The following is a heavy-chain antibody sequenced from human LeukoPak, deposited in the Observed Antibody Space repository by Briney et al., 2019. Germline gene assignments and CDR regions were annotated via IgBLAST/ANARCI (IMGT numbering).Heavy chain of an antibody. J-gene: IGHJ4*02. D-gene: IGHD3-22*01. CDR2: ISSSGSTI. V-gene: IGHV3-48*03. Sequence: GGSLRLSCAASGFTFSNYEMNWVRQAPGKGLEWVSYISSSGSTIYYADSVKGRFTISRDNSKNTLYLQMNSLRAEDTAVYYCAKELEPHYYDSSGYPDYWGQGALVTVSS. CDR3: AKELEPHYYDSSGYPDY. CDR1: GFTFSNYE.